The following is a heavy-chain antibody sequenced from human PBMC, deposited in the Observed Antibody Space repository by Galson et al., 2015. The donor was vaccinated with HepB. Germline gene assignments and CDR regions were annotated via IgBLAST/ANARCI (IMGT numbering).Heavy chain of an antibody. CDR3: ARALGVPAAINYFDY. CDR1: GFTFSSYS. V-gene: IGHV3-48*01. CDR2: ISSSSSTI. D-gene: IGHD2-2*01. J-gene: IGHJ4*02. Sequence: SLRLSCAASGFTFSSYSMNWVRQAPGKGLEWVSYISSSSSTIYYADSVKGRFTISRDNAKNSLYLQMNSLRAEDTAVYYCARALGVPAAINYFDYWGQGTLVTVSS.